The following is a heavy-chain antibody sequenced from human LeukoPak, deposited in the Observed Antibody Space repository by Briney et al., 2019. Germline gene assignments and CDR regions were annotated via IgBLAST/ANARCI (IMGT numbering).Heavy chain of an antibody. J-gene: IGHJ6*02. CDR2: ISSSSNTI. Sequence: GSLKPSLAPPGFPLSSYSMNWVRQAPGKGLEWVSYISSSSNTIYYADSVKGRFTISRDNAKNSLYLQMNSLRAEDTAVYYCARKMLQRGYYYGMDVWGQGTTVTVFS. D-gene: IGHD2-15*01. CDR1: GFPLSSYS. V-gene: IGHV3-48*01. CDR3: ARKMLQRGYYYGMDV.